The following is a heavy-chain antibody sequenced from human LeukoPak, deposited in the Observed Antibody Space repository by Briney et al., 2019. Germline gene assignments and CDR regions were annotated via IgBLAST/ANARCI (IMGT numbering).Heavy chain of an antibody. V-gene: IGHV4-59*12. CDR1: GGSISSYY. J-gene: IGHJ4*02. D-gene: IGHD6-13*01. CDR3: ARIRGAAAGTDYFDY. Sequence: SETLSLTCTVSGGSISSYYWSWIRQPPGKGLEWIGYIYYSGSTNYNPSLKSRVTISVDTSKNQFSLKLSSVTAADTAVYYCARIRGAAAGTDYFDYWGQGTLVTVSS. CDR2: IYYSGST.